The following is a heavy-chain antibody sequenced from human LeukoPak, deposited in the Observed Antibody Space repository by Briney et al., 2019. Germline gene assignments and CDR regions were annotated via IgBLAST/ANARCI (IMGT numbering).Heavy chain of an antibody. CDR1: GGSIRSSYYY. CDR2: IYDSGST. V-gene: IGHV4-39*07. CDR3: ASYSYYYDSSGYFDY. D-gene: IGHD3-22*01. Sequence: PSETLYLTCTVSGGSIRSSYYYWGWIRQPPGKGLEWIGSIYDSGSTYYNPSLKSRVTISVDTSKNQFSLKLSSVTAADTAVYYCASYSYYYDSSGYFDYWGQGTLVTVSS. J-gene: IGHJ4*02.